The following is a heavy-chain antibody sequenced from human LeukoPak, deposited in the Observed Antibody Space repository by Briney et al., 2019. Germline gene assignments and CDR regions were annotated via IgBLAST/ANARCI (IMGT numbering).Heavy chain of an antibody. CDR3: ARDISGVARD. Sequence: EASETLSLTCAVYGGSFSGYYWSWIRQPPGKGLEWIGEINHSGSTNYNPSLKSRVTISVDTSKNQFSLKLSSVTAADTAVYYCARDISGVARDWGQGTLVTVSS. V-gene: IGHV4-34*01. CDR1: GGSFSGYY. D-gene: IGHD2-15*01. J-gene: IGHJ4*02. CDR2: INHSGST.